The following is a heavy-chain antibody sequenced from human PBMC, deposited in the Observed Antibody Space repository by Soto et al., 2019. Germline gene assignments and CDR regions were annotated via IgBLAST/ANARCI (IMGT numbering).Heavy chain of an antibody. CDR3: AGSYGDYVPWRYFDY. CDR2: ISYDGSNK. V-gene: IGHV3-30*03. CDR1: GFTFSSYG. Sequence: PGGSLRLSCAAAGFTFSSYGMHWVRQAPGKGLEWVALISYDGSNKYYADSVKGRFTISRDNSKNTLYLQMISLRTEDTAVYYCAGSYGDYVPWRYFDYWGQGTLVTVSS. D-gene: IGHD4-17*01. J-gene: IGHJ4*02.